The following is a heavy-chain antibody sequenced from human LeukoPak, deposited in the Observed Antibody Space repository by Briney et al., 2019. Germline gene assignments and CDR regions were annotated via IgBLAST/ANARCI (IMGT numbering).Heavy chain of an antibody. Sequence: GGSLRLSSSASAFTFSCYWMSWLRQAPGKGLEWVANIKQDGSEKYYVDSVKGRFTISRDNAKNSLYLQMNSLRAEDTAVYYCARDSSSGEFDYWGQGTLVTVSS. J-gene: IGHJ4*02. V-gene: IGHV3-7*01. D-gene: IGHD3-22*01. CDR3: ARDSSSGEFDY. CDR2: IKQDGSEK. CDR1: AFTFSCYW.